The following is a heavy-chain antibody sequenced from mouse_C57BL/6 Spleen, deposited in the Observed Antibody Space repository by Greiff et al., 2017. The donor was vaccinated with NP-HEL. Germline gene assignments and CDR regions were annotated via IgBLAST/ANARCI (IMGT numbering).Heavy chain of an antibody. CDR3: ARNDYDGRFAY. CDR1: GYAFTNYL. CDR2: INPGSGGT. D-gene: IGHD2-4*01. Sequence: VQLQQSGAELVRPGTSVKVSCKASGYAFTNYLLEWVKQRPGQGLEWIGVINPGSGGTNYNEKFKGKATLTADKSSSTAYMQLSSRTSEDSAVYFCARNDYDGRFAYWGQGTLVTVSA. J-gene: IGHJ3*01. V-gene: IGHV1-54*01.